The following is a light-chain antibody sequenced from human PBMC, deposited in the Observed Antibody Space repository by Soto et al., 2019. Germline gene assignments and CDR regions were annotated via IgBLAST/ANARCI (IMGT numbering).Light chain of an antibody. CDR1: QSISVW. Sequence: DIQMTQSPSTLSASVGDRATITCRASQSISVWLAWYQQKPGKAPKVLIYKASTLKSGVPSRFSGSGSGTEFTLTISSLQPDDFATYYCQHYNSYSEAFGQGTKVDIK. CDR3: QHYNSYSEA. J-gene: IGKJ1*01. V-gene: IGKV1-5*03. CDR2: KAS.